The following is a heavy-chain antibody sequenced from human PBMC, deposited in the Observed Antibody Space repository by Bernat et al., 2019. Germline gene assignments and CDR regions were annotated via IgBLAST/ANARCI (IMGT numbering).Heavy chain of an antibody. V-gene: IGHV3-15*01. CDR3: TTEYGFGEAYYYYGMDV. CDR2: IKSKTDGGRT. D-gene: IGHD3-10*01. CDR1: GFTFSNAW. J-gene: IGHJ6*02. Sequence: EVQLVESGGGLVKPGGSLRLSCAASGFTFSNAWMSWVRQAPGKGLEWVGRIKSKTDGGRTDYAAPVKGRFTISRDDSKNTLYLQMNSLKTEDTAVYYCTTEYGFGEAYYYYGMDVWGQGTTVTVSS.